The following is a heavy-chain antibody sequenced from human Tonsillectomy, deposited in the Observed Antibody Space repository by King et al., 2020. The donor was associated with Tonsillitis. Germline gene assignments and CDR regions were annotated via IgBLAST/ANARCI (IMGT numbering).Heavy chain of an antibody. D-gene: IGHD4-17*01. J-gene: IGHJ4*02. CDR3: ARHRTTVSTSEY. Sequence: QLQDSGPGLVKPSEILSLTCTVSGGSISNSDYFWGWIRQPPGKGLEWIGSLYYSGSTYNNPSLKSRVTISVDTSKNQFSLKLSSATAADTAVYYCARHRTTVSTSEYWGQGTLVTVSS. V-gene: IGHV4-39*07. CDR2: LYYSGST. CDR1: GGSISNSDYF.